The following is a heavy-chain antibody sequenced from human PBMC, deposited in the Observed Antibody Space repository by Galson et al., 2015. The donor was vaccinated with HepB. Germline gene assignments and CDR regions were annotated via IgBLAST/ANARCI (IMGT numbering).Heavy chain of an antibody. D-gene: IGHD1-26*01. J-gene: IGHJ6*02. Sequence: ETLSLTCTVSGGSISSYYWSWIRQPPGKGLEWIGYIYYSGSTNYNPSLKSRVTISVDTSKNQFSLKLSSVTAADTAVYYCARHLRDSGSYSHYYGMDVWGQGTTVTVSS. CDR2: IYYSGST. CDR3: ARHLRDSGSYSHYYGMDV. CDR1: GGSISSYY. V-gene: IGHV4-59*08.